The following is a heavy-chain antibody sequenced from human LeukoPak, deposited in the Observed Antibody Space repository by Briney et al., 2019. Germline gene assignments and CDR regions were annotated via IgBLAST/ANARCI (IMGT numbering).Heavy chain of an antibody. J-gene: IGHJ4*02. CDR2: IYSAGST. V-gene: IGHV3-66*01. CDR1: GFTASSNY. D-gene: IGHD3-22*01. CDR3: ASFGNYYDSSGYYPY. Sequence: GGSLRLSCAASGFTASSNYMSWVRQAPGKGLEWVSFIYSAGSTYYADSVKGRFTISRDNSKNTLYLQMNTLRAEDTAVYYCASFGNYYDSSGYYPYWGQGTLVTVSS.